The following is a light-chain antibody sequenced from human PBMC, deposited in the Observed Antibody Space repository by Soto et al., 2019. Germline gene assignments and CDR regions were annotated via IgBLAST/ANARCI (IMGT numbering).Light chain of an antibody. J-gene: IGLJ1*01. CDR3: SSYTSSSTYV. Sequence: QSALTQPAYVSGSPGQSITISCTGTSSDVGGSNYVSWYQQHPGKAPKLIIFDVSHRPSGFSNRFSGSKSGNTASLTISGLQAEDEADYYCSSYTSSSTYVFGTGTKVTVL. CDR2: DVS. CDR1: SSDVGGSNY. V-gene: IGLV2-14*03.